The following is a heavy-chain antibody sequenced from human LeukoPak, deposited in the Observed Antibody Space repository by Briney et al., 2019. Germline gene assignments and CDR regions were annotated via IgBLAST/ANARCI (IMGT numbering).Heavy chain of an antibody. Sequence: EASVKVSCKASGYTFTGYYMHWVRQAPGQGLEWMGWINPNSGGTNYAQKFQGWVTMTRDTSISTAYMELSRLRSDDTAVYYCARWRLVRNGYYGMDVWGQGTTVTVSS. CDR2: INPNSGGT. CDR3: ARWRLVRNGYYGMDV. J-gene: IGHJ6*02. CDR1: GYTFTGYY. V-gene: IGHV1-2*04. D-gene: IGHD3-22*01.